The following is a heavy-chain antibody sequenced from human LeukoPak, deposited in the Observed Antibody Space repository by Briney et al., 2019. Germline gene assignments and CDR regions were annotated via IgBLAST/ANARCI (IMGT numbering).Heavy chain of an antibody. J-gene: IGHJ4*02. D-gene: IGHD3-22*01. CDR2: IDTNTQNT. V-gene: IGHV1-18*01. CDR3: ATSSGDSSAWVDF. Sequence: WASVKVSCKTSGSTFSNYGVTWVRHAPGQRFEWMGWIDTNTQNTKYTQPFQGRITLTTDSSRHTAYMELRSLKSDDTAIYYCATSSGDSSAWVDFWGRGTLVIVSP. CDR1: GSTFSNYG.